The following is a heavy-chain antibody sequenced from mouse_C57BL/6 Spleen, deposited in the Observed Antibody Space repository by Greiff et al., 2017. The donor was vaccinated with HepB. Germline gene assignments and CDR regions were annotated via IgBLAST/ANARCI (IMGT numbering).Heavy chain of an antibody. D-gene: IGHD2-10*01. CDR1: GYTFTDYG. V-gene: IGHV1-15*01. CDR2: IDPETGGT. CDR3: TRLAYYDSYAMDY. J-gene: IGHJ4*01. Sequence: QVQLQQSGAELVRPGASVTLSCKASGYTFTDYGMHWVKQTPVHGLEWIGAIDPETGGTAYNQKFKGKAILTADKSSSTAYMELRSLTSEDSAVYYCTRLAYYDSYAMDYWGQGTSVTVSS.